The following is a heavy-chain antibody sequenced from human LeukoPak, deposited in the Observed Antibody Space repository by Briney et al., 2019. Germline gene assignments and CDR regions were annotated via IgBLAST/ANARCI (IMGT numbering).Heavy chain of an antibody. CDR3: ARSSYYYGSGSYYFDY. CDR2: ISGGGGNT. D-gene: IGHD3-10*01. V-gene: IGHV3-23*01. CDR1: GFTFSSYA. J-gene: IGHJ4*02. Sequence: GGSLRLSCAASGFTFSSYAMSWVRQAPGKGLEWVSGISGGGGNTYYADSVKGRFTISRDNSKNMLYLQMNSLRAEDTAVYYCARSSYYYGSGSYYFDYWGQGTLVTVSS.